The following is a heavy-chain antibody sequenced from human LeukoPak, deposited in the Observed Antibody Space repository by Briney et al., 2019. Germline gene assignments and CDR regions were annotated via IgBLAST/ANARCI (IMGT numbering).Heavy chain of an antibody. CDR3: AKNRGAGSHYYYHMNV. D-gene: IGHD1-26*01. Sequence: AGGSLRLSCAASGFTFSDYGMHWVRQAPGKGLEWVAVISYDGGNKYYADSVKGRFTISRDNSKNTLYLQLNSLRVEDAAVYYCAKNRGAGSHYYYHMNVWGKGTTVTVSS. J-gene: IGHJ6*03. CDR1: GFTFSDYG. V-gene: IGHV3-30*18. CDR2: ISYDGGNK.